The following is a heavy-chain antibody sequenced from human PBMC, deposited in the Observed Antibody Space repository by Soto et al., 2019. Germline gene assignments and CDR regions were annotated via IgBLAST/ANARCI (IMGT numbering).Heavy chain of an antibody. CDR2: IIPSGCST. J-gene: IGHJ3*02. Sequence: GASVKVSCKASGYTFTSYYMHWVRQAPGQWLEWMGIIIPSGCSTSYAQKFQGRVTMTRDTSTSTVYMELSSLRSEDTAVYYCAARGPGRMAFDIWGQGTMVTVSS. CDR3: AARGPGRMAFDI. CDR1: GYTFTSYY. D-gene: IGHD1-26*01. V-gene: IGHV1-46*01.